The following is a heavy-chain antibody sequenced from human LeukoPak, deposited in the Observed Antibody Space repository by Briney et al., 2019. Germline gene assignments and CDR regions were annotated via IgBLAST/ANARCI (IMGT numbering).Heavy chain of an antibody. J-gene: IGHJ5*02. V-gene: IGHV6-1*01. CDR3: VREILDYGVGEINYFDP. CDR1: GDRVSSNSAA. CDR2: TYYRSKWYN. D-gene: IGHD4-17*01. Sequence: KPSQTLSLTCAISGDRVSSNSAAWSWIRQSPSRGLEWLGRTYYRSKWYNDYAIFERSRLTFNPETSKDQFSLQLNSVTPEDTAVYYCVREILDYGVGEINYFDPWGQGTLVTVSS.